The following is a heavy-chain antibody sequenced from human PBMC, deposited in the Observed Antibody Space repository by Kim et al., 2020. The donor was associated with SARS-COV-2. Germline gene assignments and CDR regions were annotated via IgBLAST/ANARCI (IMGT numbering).Heavy chain of an antibody. CDR1: GGSISSSNW. V-gene: IGHV4-4*02. CDR2: IYHSGST. Sequence: SETLSLTCAVSGGSISSSNWWSWVRQPPGKGLEWIGEIYHSGSTNYNPSLKSRVTISVDKSKNQFSLKLSSVTAADTAVYYCARGSGSYYNGIPFSDYWGQGTLVTVSS. J-gene: IGHJ4*02. D-gene: IGHD3-10*01. CDR3: ARGSGSYYNGIPFSDY.